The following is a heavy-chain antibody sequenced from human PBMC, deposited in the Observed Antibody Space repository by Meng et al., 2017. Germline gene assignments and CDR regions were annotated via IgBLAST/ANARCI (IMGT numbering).Heavy chain of an antibody. V-gene: IGHV1-2*02. J-gene: IGHJ6*02. Sequence: SVKVSCKASGYTFTGYYMHWVRQAPGQGLEWMGWINPNSGGTNYAQKFQGRVTITADKSTSTAYMELSSLRSEDTAVYYCVYYYGSGSYYTNYYGMDVWGQGTTVTVSS. CDR3: VYYYGSGSYYTNYYGMDV. CDR2: INPNSGGT. D-gene: IGHD3-10*01. CDR1: GYTFTGYY.